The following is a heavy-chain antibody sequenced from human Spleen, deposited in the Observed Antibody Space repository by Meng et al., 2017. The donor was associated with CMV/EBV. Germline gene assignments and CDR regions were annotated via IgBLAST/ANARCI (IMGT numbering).Heavy chain of an antibody. V-gene: IGHV3-30*02. J-gene: IGHJ5*02. CDR3: AKDLDQVTNDWFDP. Sequence: SGFPFSRSGIHWVRQAPGKGLEWVAFIRYDGSNKYYADSVKGRFTISRDNSKNTLYLQMNSLRAEDTAVYYCAKDLDQVTNDWFDPWGQGTLVTVSS. CDR2: IRYDGSNK. D-gene: IGHD4-17*01. CDR1: GFPFSRSG.